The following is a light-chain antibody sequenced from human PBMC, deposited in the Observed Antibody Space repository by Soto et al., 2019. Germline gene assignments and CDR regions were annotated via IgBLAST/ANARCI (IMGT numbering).Light chain of an antibody. J-gene: IGKJ2*01. V-gene: IGKV3-15*01. CDR2: GAS. CDR1: QSVGIN. CDR3: HQYNYWPGT. Sequence: VMTQSPAILSVSPGERATLSCRASQSVGINLAWYQQKPGQAPRLVIYGASTRATAFPARFSGSGSGTDFILTISSLQSEDFEVYYCHQYNYWPGTFGQGTKLEIK.